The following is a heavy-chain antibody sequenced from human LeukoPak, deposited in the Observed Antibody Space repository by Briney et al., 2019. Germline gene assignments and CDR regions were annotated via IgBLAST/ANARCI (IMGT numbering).Heavy chain of an antibody. V-gene: IGHV4-34*01. Sequence: SETLSLTCAVYGGSFSGYYWSWIRQPPGKGLEWIGEINHSGSTNYNPSLKSRVTISVDTSKNQFSLKLSSVTAADTAVYYCARVPLCSSTSCYVRQLNYFDYWGQGTLVTVSS. CDR2: INHSGST. J-gene: IGHJ4*02. CDR1: GGSFSGYY. D-gene: IGHD2-2*01. CDR3: ARVPLCSSTSCYVRQLNYFDY.